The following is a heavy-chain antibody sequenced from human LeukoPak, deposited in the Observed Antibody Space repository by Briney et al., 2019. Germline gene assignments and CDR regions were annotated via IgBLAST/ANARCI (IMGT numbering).Heavy chain of an antibody. CDR1: GGTFSSYA. J-gene: IGHJ4*02. Sequence: SVKVSCKASGGTFSSYAISWVRQAPGQGLEWMGGIIPIFGTANYAQKFQGRVTITADKSTSTAYMELSSLRSEDTAVYYCARVRRVGWYYFDYWGQGTLVTVSS. V-gene: IGHV1-69*06. CDR3: ARVRRVGWYYFDY. CDR2: IIPIFGTA. D-gene: IGHD6-19*01.